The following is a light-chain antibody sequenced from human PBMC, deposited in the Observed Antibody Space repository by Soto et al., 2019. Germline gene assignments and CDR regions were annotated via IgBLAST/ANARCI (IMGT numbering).Light chain of an antibody. CDR3: QQYNSWPPDRT. Sequence: EIVMTQSPATLSLSPGERATLSCRASQSVGSNFAWYQQKPGQPPRLLIDGASTRATGIPAKFSGSRSGTKFTPTISSLQSEDFAIYFCQQYNSWPPDRTFGQGTKVEIK. CDR2: GAS. CDR1: QSVGSN. J-gene: IGKJ1*01. V-gene: IGKV3-15*01.